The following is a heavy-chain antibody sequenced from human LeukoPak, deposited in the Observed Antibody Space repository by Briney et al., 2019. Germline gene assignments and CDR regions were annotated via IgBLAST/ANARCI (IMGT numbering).Heavy chain of an antibody. CDR3: ARLRYSGSHGRDYMDV. Sequence: GESLKISCKGSGYSFTSYWIGWVRQMPGKGLEWMGIIYPGDSDTRYSPSFQGQVTISADKSISTAYLQWSSLKASDTAMYYCARLRYSGSHGRDYMDVWGKGTTVTISS. CDR1: GYSFTSYW. D-gene: IGHD1-26*01. V-gene: IGHV5-51*01. CDR2: IYPGDSDT. J-gene: IGHJ6*03.